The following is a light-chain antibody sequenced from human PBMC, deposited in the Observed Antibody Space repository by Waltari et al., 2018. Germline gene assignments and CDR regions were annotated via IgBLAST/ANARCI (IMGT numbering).Light chain of an antibody. V-gene: IGLV1-47*01. CDR1: TSNVRRHP. CDR3: AAWDDRLSAVA. J-gene: IGLJ2*01. Sequence: QSVLTQPPSASGTPGQRVTISCFGSTSNVRRHPVYWYQHLPGTAPKLLIFRNNQRPSGVPDRFSASGSGTSASLAISGLRSEDEALYFCAAWDDRLSAVAFGGGTKLTVL. CDR2: RNN.